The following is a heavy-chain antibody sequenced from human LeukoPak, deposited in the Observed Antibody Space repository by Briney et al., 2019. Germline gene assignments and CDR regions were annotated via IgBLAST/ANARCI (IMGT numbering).Heavy chain of an antibody. D-gene: IGHD4-17*01. CDR3: ARAHDYGDYVTEAFDI. CDR2: ISYDGSNK. Sequence: GGSLRLSCAASGFTFSIYWMSWVRQAPGKGLEWVAVISYDGSNKYYADSVKGRFTISRDNSKNTLYLQMNSLRAEDTAVYYCARAHDYGDYVTEAFDIWGQGTMVTVSS. CDR1: GFTFSIYW. J-gene: IGHJ3*02. V-gene: IGHV3-30-3*01.